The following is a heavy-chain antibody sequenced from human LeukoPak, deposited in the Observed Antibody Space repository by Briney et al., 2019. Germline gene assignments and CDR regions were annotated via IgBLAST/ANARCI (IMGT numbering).Heavy chain of an antibody. CDR3: ARNWNAYYMDV. D-gene: IGHD1-1*01. Sequence: SGGSLRLSCAASGFTFDDYAMHWVRQAPGKGLEWVAVISYDGSNKYYADSVKGRFTISRDNSKNTLYLQMNSLRAEDTAVYYCARNWNAYYMDVWGKGTTVTVSS. J-gene: IGHJ6*03. CDR2: ISYDGSNK. CDR1: GFTFDDYA. V-gene: IGHV3-30-3*01.